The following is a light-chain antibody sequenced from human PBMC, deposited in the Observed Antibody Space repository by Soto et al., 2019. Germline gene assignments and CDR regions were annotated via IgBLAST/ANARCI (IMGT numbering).Light chain of an antibody. CDR3: PSYDGSLRAYV. V-gene: IGLV1-40*01. Sequence: QSVLTQPPSVSGAPGQSVTISCTGSSSNIGADYEVHWYQQLPGTAPKLLIYANSNRPSGVPDRFSGSQSGTSASLAITGLQTEAEADYYCPSYDGSLRAYVFGSGTKVTVL. CDR1: SSNIGADYE. J-gene: IGLJ1*01. CDR2: ANS.